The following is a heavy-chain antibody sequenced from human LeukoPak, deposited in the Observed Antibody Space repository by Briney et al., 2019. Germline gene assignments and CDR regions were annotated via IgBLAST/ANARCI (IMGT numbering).Heavy chain of an antibody. V-gene: IGHV1-69*06. CDR1: GGTFSSYA. J-gene: IGHJ5*02. D-gene: IGHD3-10*01. Sequence: SVKVSCKASGGTFSSYAISWVRQAPGQGLEWMGGIIPIFGTANYAQKFQGRVTITADKSTSTAYIELSSLRSEDTAVYYCARGTDVYGSGSYFTYNWFDPWGQGTLVTVSS. CDR2: IIPIFGTA. CDR3: ARGTDVYGSGSYFTYNWFDP.